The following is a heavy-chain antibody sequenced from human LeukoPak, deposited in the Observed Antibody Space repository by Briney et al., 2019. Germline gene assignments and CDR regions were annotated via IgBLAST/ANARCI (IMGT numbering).Heavy chain of an antibody. J-gene: IGHJ6*02. CDR3: ARPAGEGIYYYGMDV. Sequence: SETLSLTCTVSGGSISSGSYYWSWIRQPAGKGLEWIGRIYTSGSTNYNPSLKSRVTISVDTSKNQFFLKLSSVTAADTAVYYCARPAGEGIYYYGMDVWGQGTTVTVSS. CDR1: GGSISSGSYY. CDR2: IYTSGST. V-gene: IGHV4-61*02. D-gene: IGHD3-10*01.